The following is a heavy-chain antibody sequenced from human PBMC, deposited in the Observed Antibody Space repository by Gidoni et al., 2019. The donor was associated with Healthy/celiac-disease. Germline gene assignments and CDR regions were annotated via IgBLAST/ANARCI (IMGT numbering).Heavy chain of an antibody. Sequence: EVQLVQSGAEVKKPGESLTISCKGSGYRFTSYWIGWVRQMPGKGLEWMGIIYPGDSDTRYSPSFQGQVTISADKSISTAYLQWSSLKASDTAMYYCARGAVAGSVAFGLLDYWGQGTLVTVSS. J-gene: IGHJ4*02. D-gene: IGHD6-19*01. CDR2: IYPGDSDT. CDR3: ARGAVAGSVAFGLLDY. CDR1: GYRFTSYW. V-gene: IGHV5-51*01.